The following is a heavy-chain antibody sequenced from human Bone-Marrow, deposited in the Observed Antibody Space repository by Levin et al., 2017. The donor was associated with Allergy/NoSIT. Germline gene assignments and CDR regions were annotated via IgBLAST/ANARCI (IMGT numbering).Heavy chain of an antibody. CDR3: ASRPGADPYYFDY. CDR2: IRGRGDTT. Sequence: GGSLRLSCVISGFPLSDYGTSWVRQAPGKGLEWVSSIRGRGDTTYYADSVKGRFTISRDNSKNTLYLQMTDLRAEDAALYYCASRPGADPYYFDYWGQGTLVTVSS. V-gene: IGHV3-23*01. CDR1: GFPLSDYG. D-gene: IGHD7-27*01. J-gene: IGHJ4*02.